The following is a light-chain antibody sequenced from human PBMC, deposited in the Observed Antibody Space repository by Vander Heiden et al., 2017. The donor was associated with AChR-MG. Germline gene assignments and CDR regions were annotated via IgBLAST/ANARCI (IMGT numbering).Light chain of an antibody. CDR3: HQDGSSPPT. V-gene: IGKV3D-20*01. J-gene: IGKJ1*01. CDR2: DAS. Sequence: EIVLTQSPGNLSLSPGERATLSCGASQSVRSNYLAWYQQKPGRAPRLLIYDASSSATGIPDRFSGSGSGTDFALTISRLEPEDFAVYYCHQDGSSPPTFGQGTKVEIK. CDR1: QSVRSNY.